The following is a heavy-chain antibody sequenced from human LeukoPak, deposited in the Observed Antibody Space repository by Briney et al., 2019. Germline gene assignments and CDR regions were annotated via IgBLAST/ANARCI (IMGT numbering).Heavy chain of an antibody. CDR3: ARGQPTSIAAADY. J-gene: IGHJ4*02. D-gene: IGHD6-13*01. Sequence: ASVKVSCKASGYTFTSYGISWVRQAPGQGLEWMGWINTNTGNPTYAQGFTGRFVFSLDTSVSTAYLQISSLKAEDTAVYYCARGQPTSIAAADYWGQGTLVTVSS. CDR2: INTNTGNP. V-gene: IGHV7-4-1*02. CDR1: GYTFTSYG.